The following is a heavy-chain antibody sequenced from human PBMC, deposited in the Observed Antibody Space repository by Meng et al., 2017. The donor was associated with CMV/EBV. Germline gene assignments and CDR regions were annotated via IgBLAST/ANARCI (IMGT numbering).Heavy chain of an antibody. J-gene: IGHJ5*02. CDR2: INPNSGDT. V-gene: IGHV1-2*02. CDR1: GDTFTDYY. D-gene: IGHD4-17*01. Sequence: QVELGQSGAELGKPGASGKVSCKASGDTFTDYYMHWVRQAPGQGLEWMGCINPNSGDTNYAQKFQGRVTMTRDTSISTAYMELSRLRSDDTAVYYCTRDAHLTTVTPNWFDPWGQGTLVTVSS. CDR3: TRDAHLTTVTPNWFDP.